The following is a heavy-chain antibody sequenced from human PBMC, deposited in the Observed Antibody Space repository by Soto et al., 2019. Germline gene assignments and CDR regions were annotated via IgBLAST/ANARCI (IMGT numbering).Heavy chain of an antibody. Sequence: ASVKVSCKASGYTFTSYGISWVRQAPGQGLEWMGWISAYNGNTNYAQKLQGRVTMTIDTSTSTAYMELRSLRSDDTAVYYCARDPLLPKYRDYGMDVWGQGTTVTVSS. V-gene: IGHV1-18*01. J-gene: IGHJ6*02. CDR2: ISAYNGNT. D-gene: IGHD3-22*01. CDR1: GYTFTSYG. CDR3: ARDPLLPKYRDYGMDV.